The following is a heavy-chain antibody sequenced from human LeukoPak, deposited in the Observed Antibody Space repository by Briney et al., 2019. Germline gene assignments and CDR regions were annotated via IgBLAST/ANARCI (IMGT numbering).Heavy chain of an antibody. CDR3: ARGVSYYDSSGYYNEYFQH. Sequence: PSATLSLTCTVSGGSISSYYWSWIRQRPGKGLECFGYIYYSGSTNYNPSLKSRVTISVDTSKNQFSLKLSSVTAADTAVYYCARGVSYYDSSGYYNEYFQHWGQGTLVTVSS. V-gene: IGHV4-59*08. J-gene: IGHJ1*01. CDR1: GGSISSYY. CDR2: IYYSGST. D-gene: IGHD3-22*01.